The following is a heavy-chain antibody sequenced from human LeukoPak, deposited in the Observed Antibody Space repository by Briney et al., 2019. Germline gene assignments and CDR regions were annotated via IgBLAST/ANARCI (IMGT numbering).Heavy chain of an antibody. V-gene: IGHV1-8*01. CDR2: MNPNSGNT. CDR1: GYTFTSYD. Sequence: GASVKVSCKASGYTFTSYDINWVRQATGQGLEWMGWMNPNSGNTGYAQKFQGRVTMTRNTSISTAYMELRSLRSDDTAVYYCARTSYDSSGYPVDYWGQGTLVTVSS. D-gene: IGHD3-22*01. J-gene: IGHJ4*02. CDR3: ARTSYDSSGYPVDY.